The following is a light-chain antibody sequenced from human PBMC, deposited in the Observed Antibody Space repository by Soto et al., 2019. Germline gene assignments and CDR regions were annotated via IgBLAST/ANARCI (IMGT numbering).Light chain of an antibody. J-gene: IGKJ4*01. V-gene: IGKV3-11*01. CDR3: QQRSNWPPLT. Sequence: EIMLTQSPATLSLSPGERATLSCRASQSVSSYLAWYQQKPCQAPRLLIYDASNRATGIPARFSGSGSGTDFTLTISSLEPEDFAVYYCQQRSNWPPLTFGGGTKVDIK. CDR2: DAS. CDR1: QSVSSY.